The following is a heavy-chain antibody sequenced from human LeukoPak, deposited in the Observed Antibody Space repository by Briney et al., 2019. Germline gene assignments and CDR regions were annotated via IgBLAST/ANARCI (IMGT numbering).Heavy chain of an antibody. CDR2: IYPDDSDA. V-gene: IGHV5-51*01. D-gene: IGHD2-21*02. J-gene: IGHJ3*02. Sequence: GESPKTSCRGFGYSFTTYWIGWGRQMPGKGVEEMGSIYPDDSDARYSPSLQGQVTISVDKSISTAYLQWSSLKASDTAMYYCARQGRIVVVTTTHDAFDIWGQGTMVTVSS. CDR1: GYSFTTYW. CDR3: ARQGRIVVVTTTHDAFDI.